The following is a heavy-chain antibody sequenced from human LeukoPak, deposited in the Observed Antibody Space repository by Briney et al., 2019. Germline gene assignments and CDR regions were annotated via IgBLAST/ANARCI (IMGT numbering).Heavy chain of an antibody. V-gene: IGHV1-18*01. Sequence: ASVKVSCKTSGYTFRNFGITWVRQIPGQGLEWMGWISPYNGNTNYAQKLQGRVTMTTDTSTSTAYMELRSLTSDDTAVYYCARGGVTSVVDVWGKGTTVTISS. D-gene: IGHD4-23*01. CDR1: GYTFRNFG. J-gene: IGHJ6*04. CDR2: ISPYNGNT. CDR3: ARGGVTSVVDV.